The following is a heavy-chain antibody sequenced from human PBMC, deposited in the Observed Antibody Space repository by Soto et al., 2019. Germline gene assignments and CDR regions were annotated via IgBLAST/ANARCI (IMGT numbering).Heavy chain of an antibody. CDR1: GGSFSGYY. D-gene: IGHD2-15*01. Sequence: SETLSLTCAVYGGSFSGYYWSWIRQPPGKGLEWIGEINHSGSTNYNPSLKSRVTISVDTSKNQFSLKLSSVTAADTAVYYCARGRRRYCSGGSCYPRPGTSNWFDPWGQGTLVTVSS. J-gene: IGHJ5*02. CDR3: ARGRRRYCSGGSCYPRPGTSNWFDP. V-gene: IGHV4-34*01. CDR2: INHSGST.